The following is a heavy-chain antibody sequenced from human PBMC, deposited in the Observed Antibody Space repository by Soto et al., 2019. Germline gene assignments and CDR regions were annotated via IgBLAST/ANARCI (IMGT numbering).Heavy chain of an antibody. CDR3: ARTSLGALRAWFDP. CDR2: INHSGST. Sequence: SETLSLTCAVYGGSFSGYYWSWIRQPPGKGLEWIGEINHSGSTNYNPSLKSRVTISVDTSKNQFSLKLSSVTAADTAVYYCARTSLGALRAWFDPWGQGTLVTVSS. V-gene: IGHV4-34*01. D-gene: IGHD3-16*01. CDR1: GGSFSGYY. J-gene: IGHJ5*02.